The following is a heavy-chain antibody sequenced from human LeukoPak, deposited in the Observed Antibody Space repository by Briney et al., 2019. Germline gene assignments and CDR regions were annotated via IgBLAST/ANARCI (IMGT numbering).Heavy chain of an antibody. J-gene: IGHJ4*02. D-gene: IGHD3-22*01. CDR3: AKDPGIEITMIVVDY. CDR2: ISGSGGST. CDR1: GFTFSSYG. Sequence: PGGSLRLSCAAPGFTFSSYGMSWVRQAPGKGLEWVSAISGSGGSTYYADSVKGRFTISRDNSKNTLYLQMNSLRAEDTAVYYCAKDPGIEITMIVVDYWGQGTLVTVSS. V-gene: IGHV3-23*01.